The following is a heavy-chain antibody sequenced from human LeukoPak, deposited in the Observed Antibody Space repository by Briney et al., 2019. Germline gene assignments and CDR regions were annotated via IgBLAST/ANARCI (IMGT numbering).Heavy chain of an antibody. CDR1: GFIFSTYG. Sequence: PGRSLRLSCAASGFIFSTYGMHWVRQAPGKGLEWVAVIWYDGSKKYYADSAKGRFTISRDNSNNALYLQMDSLRAEDTAMYYCARYNSGKIDYWGQGALVTVSS. CDR3: ARYNSGKIDY. J-gene: IGHJ4*02. V-gene: IGHV3-33*01. CDR2: IWYDGSKK. D-gene: IGHD1-1*01.